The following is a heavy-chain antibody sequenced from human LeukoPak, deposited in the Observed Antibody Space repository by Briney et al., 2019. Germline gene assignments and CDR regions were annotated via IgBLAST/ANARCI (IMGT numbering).Heavy chain of an antibody. J-gene: IGHJ4*02. CDR2: ISYDGSNK. V-gene: IGHV3-30-3*01. Sequence: GGSLRLSCAASGFTFSSYAMHWVRQAPGKGLEWVAVISYDGSNKYYADSVKGRFTTSRDNSKNTLYLQMNSLRAEDTAVYYCARLWELVDYWGQGTLVTVSS. CDR1: GFTFSSYA. CDR3: ARLWELVDY. D-gene: IGHD1-26*01.